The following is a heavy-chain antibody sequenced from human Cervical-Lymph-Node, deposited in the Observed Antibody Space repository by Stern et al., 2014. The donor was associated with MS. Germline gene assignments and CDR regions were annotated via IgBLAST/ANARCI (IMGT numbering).Heavy chain of an antibody. CDR2: ISYDGSTK. CDR1: GFTFRTYA. CDR3: ARAPGDYELDH. J-gene: IGHJ4*02. Sequence: VQLVESGGGVVQPGRSLRLSCAASGFTFRTYAMHWVRQPPGKGLEWVTVISYDGSTKFYADSVKGRFTISRDNSKNTLYLQMSSLRVEDTAMYYCARAPGDYELDHWGQGTLITVSS. V-gene: IGHV3-30-3*01. D-gene: IGHD3-22*01.